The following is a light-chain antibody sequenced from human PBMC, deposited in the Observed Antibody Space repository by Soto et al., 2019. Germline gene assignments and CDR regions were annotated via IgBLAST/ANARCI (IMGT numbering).Light chain of an antibody. Sequence: ETVFTHSPGTLALNQGEGATLSCRASQGISTYLAWYQQKPGQAPRLLIYHASSRATSIPDRFSGSGSGPHFTLTISRLEPEDFTVYCCQQYGSSQMTSGQ. CDR2: HAS. J-gene: IGKJ1*01. CDR3: QQYGSSQMT. CDR1: QGISTY. V-gene: IGKV3-20*01.